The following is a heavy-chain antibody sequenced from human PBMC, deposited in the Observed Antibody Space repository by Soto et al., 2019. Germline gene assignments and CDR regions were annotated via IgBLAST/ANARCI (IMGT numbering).Heavy chain of an antibody. V-gene: IGHV1-18*01. Sequence: ASVKVSCQASGYRFTSYGISWVRQAPGQGLKWLGWISAYDDNTKYAQTLQGRVSMSTDTSTNTAYMELRSLRSDDTAMYYCARGGYYDSSGSRNYHYYGMNVWGQGTTVTVSS. D-gene: IGHD3-22*01. CDR1: GYRFTSYG. CDR3: ARGGYYDSSGSRNYHYYGMNV. CDR2: ISAYDDNT. J-gene: IGHJ6*02.